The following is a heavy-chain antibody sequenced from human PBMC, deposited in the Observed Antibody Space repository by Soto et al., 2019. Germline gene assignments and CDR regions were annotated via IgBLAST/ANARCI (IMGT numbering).Heavy chain of an antibody. D-gene: IGHD3-10*01. CDR2: IIPVFGTT. CDR3: AFGWLSYPDYGLDI. J-gene: IGHJ6*02. Sequence: QVQVVQSGAEVKKPGSSVKVSCKASGGAFSSYALSWVRQAPGQGLEWMGGIIPVFGTTHYAQKFQGRVTVTADTGTRTASAFMELSSLRSEDTAVYYCAFGWLSYPDYGLDIWGRGTTVSVSS. CDR1: GGAFSSYA. V-gene: IGHV1-69*06.